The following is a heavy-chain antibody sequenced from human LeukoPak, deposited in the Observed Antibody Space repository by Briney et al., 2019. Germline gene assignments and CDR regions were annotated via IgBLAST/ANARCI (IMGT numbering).Heavy chain of an antibody. CDR2: IYHSGST. Sequence: PSETLSLTCTVSGNSISSGDNYWSWIRQPPGKGLEWIGSIYHSGSTYYNPSLKSRVTISVDTSKSQFSLKLSSVTAADTAVYYCARENRRDHFVGYWGQGTLVTVSS. CDR3: ARENRRDHFVGY. V-gene: IGHV4-38-2*02. CDR1: GNSISSGDNY. J-gene: IGHJ4*02. D-gene: IGHD2-21*01.